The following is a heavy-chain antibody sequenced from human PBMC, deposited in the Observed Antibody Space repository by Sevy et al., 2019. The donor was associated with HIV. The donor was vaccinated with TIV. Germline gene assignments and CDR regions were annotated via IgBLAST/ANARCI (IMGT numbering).Heavy chain of an antibody. Sequence: SVKVSCKASGGTFSSYSINWVRQAPGQGLEWMGMIIPIFGTANYAQRFQGRVALTADESTSTDYMELTSLRSEDTAGYYCAREQGVRGIIQANYFDPWGQGTLVTVSS. CDR2: IIPIFGTA. D-gene: IGHD3-10*01. CDR3: AREQGVRGIIQANYFDP. CDR1: GGTFSSYS. J-gene: IGHJ5*02. V-gene: IGHV1-69*13.